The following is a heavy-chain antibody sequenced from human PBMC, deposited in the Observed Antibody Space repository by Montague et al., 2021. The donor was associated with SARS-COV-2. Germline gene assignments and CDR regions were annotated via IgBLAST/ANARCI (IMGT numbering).Heavy chain of an antibody. CDR2: IYYSGST. CDR1: GGSISSGGYY. V-gene: IGHV4-31*03. CDR3: ARLPEPMIILIITSLNWYFDL. J-gene: IGHJ2*01. Sequence: TLSLTCTVSGGSISSGGYYWSWIRQHPGKGLEWIGYIYYSGSTYYNPTLKSRVTISVDTSKNQFSLKMSSVTAADTAVYYCARLPEPMIILIITSLNWYFDLWGRGTLVTVSS. D-gene: IGHD3-22*01.